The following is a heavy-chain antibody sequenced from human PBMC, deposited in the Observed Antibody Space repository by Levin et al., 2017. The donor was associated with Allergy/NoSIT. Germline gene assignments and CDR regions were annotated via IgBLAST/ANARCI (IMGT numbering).Heavy chain of an antibody. V-gene: IGHV4-59*01. CDR2: IYYSGST. CDR3: ARDLDAFDI. Sequence: GSLRLSCTVSGGSISSYYWSWIRQPPGKGLEWIGYIYYSGSTNYNPSLKSRVTISVDTSKNQFSLKLSSVTAADTAVYYCARDLDAFDIWGQGTMVTVSS. J-gene: IGHJ3*02. CDR1: GGSISSYY.